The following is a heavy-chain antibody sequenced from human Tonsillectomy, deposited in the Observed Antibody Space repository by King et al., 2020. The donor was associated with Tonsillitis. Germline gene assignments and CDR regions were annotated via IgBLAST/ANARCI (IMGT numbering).Heavy chain of an antibody. J-gene: IGHJ4*02. CDR1: GFTFSNFA. CDR2: ISYDGSNK. Sequence: VQLVESGGGVVQPGRSLRLSCAASGFTFSNFAMHWVRQAPCKGLEWVAVISYDGSNKFYADSVKGRFTISRDNSKNTLWLQMNSLRAEDTAVYYCARARGYSYGFDFWGQGTLVTVSS. D-gene: IGHD5-18*01. CDR3: ARARGYSYGFDF. V-gene: IGHV3-30*01.